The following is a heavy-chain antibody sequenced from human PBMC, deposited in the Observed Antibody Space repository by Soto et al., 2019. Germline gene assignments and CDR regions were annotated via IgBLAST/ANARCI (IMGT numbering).Heavy chain of an antibody. CDR3: ARENWFYDY. V-gene: IGHV3-7*01. J-gene: IGHJ4*02. D-gene: IGHD3-10*01. CDR1: GFSFEIYW. Sequence: EVPLVESGGGLVQPGGSLRLSCAASGFSFEIYWMGWVRQAPGKGLEWVANISPDGSEEYYLDSVKGRFTISRDNAKNSVYLQMNSLVGDDTAVYFCARENWFYDYWGQGTPVTVSS. CDR2: ISPDGSEE.